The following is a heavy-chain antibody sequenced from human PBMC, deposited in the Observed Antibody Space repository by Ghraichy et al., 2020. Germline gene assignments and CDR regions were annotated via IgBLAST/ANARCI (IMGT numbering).Heavy chain of an antibody. CDR1: GFTFDDYA. CDR3: AKDIVVVPADYYGMAV. Sequence: GESLNFSCAASGFTFDDYAMHWVRQAPGKGLEWVSLITWDGATTSYVDSVKGRFTISRDNNKNSLTLQMNSLRTEDTALYYCAKDIVVVPADYYGMAVWGQGTTVIVSS. D-gene: IGHD2-2*01. V-gene: IGHV3-43*02. J-gene: IGHJ6*02. CDR2: ITWDGATT.